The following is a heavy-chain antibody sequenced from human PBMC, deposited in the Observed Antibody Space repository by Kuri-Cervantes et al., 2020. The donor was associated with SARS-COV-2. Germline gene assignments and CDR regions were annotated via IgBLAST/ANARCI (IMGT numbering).Heavy chain of an antibody. Sequence: ASVKVSCKAPETTFPNYDINWVRQATGQGLEWMGMVKTNSGNTLYAQIFQGRVTMTRDTSTSTVYMELSRLRSDDTAVYYCARGAQAWVPPYDAFDTWGQGTMVTVSS. CDR2: VKTNSGNT. J-gene: IGHJ3*02. CDR3: ARGAQAWVPPYDAFDT. CDR1: ETTFPNYD. D-gene: IGHD1-1*01. V-gene: IGHV1-8*01.